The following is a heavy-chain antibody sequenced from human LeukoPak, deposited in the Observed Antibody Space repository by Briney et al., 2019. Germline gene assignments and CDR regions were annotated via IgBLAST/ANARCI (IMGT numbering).Heavy chain of an antibody. CDR2: RNPKSGNT. J-gene: IGHJ5*02. Sequence: GASVKVSCKASGYTFTSYGINWVRQATGQGLEWMGWRNPKSGNTGYAQKFQGRVTMTRNTSISTAYMELSSLRSEGTAVYYCARPGTNFGINWFDPWGQGTLVTVSS. CDR1: GYTFTSYG. V-gene: IGHV1-8*02. CDR3: ARPGTNFGINWFDP. D-gene: IGHD3-3*01.